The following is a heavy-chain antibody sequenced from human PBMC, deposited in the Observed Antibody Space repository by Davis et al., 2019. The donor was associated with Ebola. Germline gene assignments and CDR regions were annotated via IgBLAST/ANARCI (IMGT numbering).Heavy chain of an antibody. Sequence: PGGSLRLSCAASGFTFSSYAMSWVRQAPGKGLEWVSAISGSGSSTYYADSVKGRFTISRDNSKNTLYLQMNSLRAEDTAVYYCARDGVWDDFWIGFMDVWGQGTTVTVSS. CDR1: GFTFSSYA. CDR3: ARDGVWDDFWIGFMDV. J-gene: IGHJ6*02. CDR2: ISGSGSST. D-gene: IGHD3-3*01. V-gene: IGHV3-23*01.